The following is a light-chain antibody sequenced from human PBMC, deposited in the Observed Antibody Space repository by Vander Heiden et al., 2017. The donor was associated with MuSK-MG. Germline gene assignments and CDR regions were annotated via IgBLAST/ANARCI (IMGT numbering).Light chain of an antibody. CDR1: QSVSSN. CDR2: GAS. J-gene: IGKJ1*01. CDR3: QQHNKWPPWT. V-gene: IGKV3-15*01. Sequence: EIVMTQSPATLSVSPGARATLSCRASQSVSSNLAWYQQKPGQAPRLLIYGASTRATGIPARFSGSGCGTEFTLTISSRQSEDFAVYYCQQHNKWPPWTFGQGTKVEIK.